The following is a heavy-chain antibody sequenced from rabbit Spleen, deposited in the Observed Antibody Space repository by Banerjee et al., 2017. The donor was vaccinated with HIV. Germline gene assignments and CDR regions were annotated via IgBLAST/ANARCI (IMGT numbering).Heavy chain of an antibody. Sequence: QSLEESGGDLVKPGASLTLPCTASGLSFSSSDYMSWVRQPPGKGLELISCIAGSSSDFTYSATWAKGRCSCSKTSSTTVTLQMTSLTVADTATYFCARDTGSSFSSYGMDLWGPGTLVTVS. CDR3: ARDTGSSFSSYGMDL. CDR2: IAGSSSDFT. V-gene: IGHV1S40*01. CDR1: GLSFSSSDY. J-gene: IGHJ6*01. D-gene: IGHD8-1*01.